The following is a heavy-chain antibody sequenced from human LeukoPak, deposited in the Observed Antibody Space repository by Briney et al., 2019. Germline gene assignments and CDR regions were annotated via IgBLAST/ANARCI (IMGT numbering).Heavy chain of an antibody. CDR3: ARVGPYSGYGVDY. D-gene: IGHD5-12*01. J-gene: IGHJ4*02. Sequence: PGGSLRLSCAASGFTFCSYWMHWVHQAPGKGLVWVSRINSDGSSTSYADSAKGRFTISRDNAKNTLYLQMNSLRAEDTAAYYCARVGPYSGYGVDYWGQGTLVTVSS. CDR2: INSDGSST. V-gene: IGHV3-74*01. CDR1: GFTFCSYW.